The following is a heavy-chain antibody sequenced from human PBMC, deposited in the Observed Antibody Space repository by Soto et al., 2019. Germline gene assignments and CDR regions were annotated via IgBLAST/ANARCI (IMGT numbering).Heavy chain of an antibody. D-gene: IGHD6-13*01. CDR3: AKRRDYSSHWHYFDS. J-gene: IGHJ4*02. CDR2: ITSGGGTT. Sequence: GGSLRLSCAASGFTFSSFAMSWVRQAPGKGLEWVSAITSGGGTTYYADSVKGRFTVSRDNSKNTLYLQMNSLRAEDTAVYYCAKRRDYSSHWHYFDSWGQGTLVTVSS. V-gene: IGHV3-23*01. CDR1: GFTFSSFA.